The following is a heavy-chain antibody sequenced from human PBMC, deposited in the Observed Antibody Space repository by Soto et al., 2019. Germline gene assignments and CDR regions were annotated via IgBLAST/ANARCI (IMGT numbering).Heavy chain of an antibody. CDR3: VRSGTSSGRFSDY. Sequence: GESLKISCKGSGYNFNIYWIGWVRQMPGEGLEWMGVIYPSDSDIRYSPSLQGKVTISADKSITTAYLQWSSLKAADTAMYYCVRSGTSSGRFSDYWGQGTLVTVSS. V-gene: IGHV5-51*01. J-gene: IGHJ4*02. D-gene: IGHD2-15*01. CDR1: GYNFNIYW. CDR2: IYPSDSDI.